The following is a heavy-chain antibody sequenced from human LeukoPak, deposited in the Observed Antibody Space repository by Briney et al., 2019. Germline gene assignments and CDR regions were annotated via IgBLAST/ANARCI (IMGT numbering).Heavy chain of an antibody. CDR2: TYYSGST. V-gene: IGHV4-30-4*01. Sequence: SQTLSLTCSVSGGSISSGAYFWSWIRQPPGKGLEWIGYTYYSGSTYYNPSLKSRATISVDTSKNQFSLKLSSVTAADTAVYYCARGGGITDNGMDVWGQGTTVTVSS. D-gene: IGHD3-10*01. J-gene: IGHJ6*02. CDR1: GGSISSGAYF. CDR3: ARGGGITDNGMDV.